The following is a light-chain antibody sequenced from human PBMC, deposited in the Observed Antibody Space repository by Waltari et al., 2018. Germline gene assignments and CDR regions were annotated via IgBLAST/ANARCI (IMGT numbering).Light chain of an antibody. Sequence: QSALTQPDSLSGSPGQWLTISCTGRNSDVGTYNLVSGYQHHPGKAPKLMIYDVIKQPSGVSDRFSGPKSCNTASLTISGLQAEDEADYYCSSYTSSSTLVFGGGTEVTVL. J-gene: IGLJ3*02. CDR2: DVI. CDR1: NSDVGTYNL. V-gene: IGLV2-14*03. CDR3: SSYTSSSTLV.